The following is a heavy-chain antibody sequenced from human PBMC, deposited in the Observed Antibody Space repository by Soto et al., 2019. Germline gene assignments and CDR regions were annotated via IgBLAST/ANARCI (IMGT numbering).Heavy chain of an antibody. J-gene: IGHJ6*02. Sequence: SETLSLTCTVSGGSISSYYWSWIRQPPGKGLEWIGYMYYGGRTNYNPSLKSRVTISVDTSKMQVSLKLSSVTAADTAVYYCARDYPYYGMDVWGQGTTVTVSS. CDR2: MYYGGRT. CDR3: ARDYPYYGMDV. V-gene: IGHV4-59*01. CDR1: GGSISSYY.